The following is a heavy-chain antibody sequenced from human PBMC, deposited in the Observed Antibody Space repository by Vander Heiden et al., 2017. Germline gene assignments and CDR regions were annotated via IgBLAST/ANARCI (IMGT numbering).Heavy chain of an antibody. Sequence: EVQLVESGGGLVKPGGSLRLSCAASEFTFSSYSMNWVRQAPGKGLEWVSSISSSSSYIYYADSVKGRFTISRDNAKNSLYLQMNSLRAEDTAVYYCASRIAARPGWFDPWGQGTLVTVSS. D-gene: IGHD6-6*01. V-gene: IGHV3-21*01. CDR3: ASRIAARPGWFDP. CDR2: ISSSSSYI. J-gene: IGHJ5*02. CDR1: EFTFSSYS.